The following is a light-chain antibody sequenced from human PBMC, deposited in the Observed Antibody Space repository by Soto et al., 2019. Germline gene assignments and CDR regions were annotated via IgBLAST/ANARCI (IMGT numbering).Light chain of an antibody. V-gene: IGKV1-5*03. CDR1: QTISSW. CDR2: KAS. CDR3: QQFYSAPIT. J-gene: IGKJ5*01. Sequence: DIQMTQSPSTLSGSVGDRVTITCRASQTISSWLAWYQQKPGKAPKLLIYKASTLKSGVPSRFSGTKSATDFTLTITSLQPEDFATYYCQQFYSAPITFGQGTRLEIK.